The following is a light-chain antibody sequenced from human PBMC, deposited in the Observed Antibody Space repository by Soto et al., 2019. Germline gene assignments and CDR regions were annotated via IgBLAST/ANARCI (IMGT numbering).Light chain of an antibody. J-gene: IGKJ1*01. CDR1: QSISSW. CDR2: DAP. Sequence: DIQMTQSPSTLSASVGDRVTITCRASQSISSWLAWYQQKPGKAPKLLIYDAPSLESGVPSRFSGSGSGTEFTLTISSLQPDDFATYYCQQYNSYLWTFGQGTKVEIK. V-gene: IGKV1-5*01. CDR3: QQYNSYLWT.